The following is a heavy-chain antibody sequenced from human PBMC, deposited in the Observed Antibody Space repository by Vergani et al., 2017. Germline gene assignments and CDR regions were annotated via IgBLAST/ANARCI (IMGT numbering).Heavy chain of an antibody. V-gene: IGHV4-31*11. CDR1: GGSISSGDHC. CDR3: ARVDTXVPATSHFYYMDV. CDR2: IFYSGTT. D-gene: IGHD6-25*01. Sequence: QVQLQESGPGVVKPSQTLTLTCAVSGGSISSGDHCWTWIRQRPGKGLEWIGYIFYSGTTYDNPSLRSRLIISVDTSQNQFSLKLRSVTAADTAVYYCARVDTXVPATSHFYYMDVWGKGTTVVVSS. J-gene: IGHJ6*03.